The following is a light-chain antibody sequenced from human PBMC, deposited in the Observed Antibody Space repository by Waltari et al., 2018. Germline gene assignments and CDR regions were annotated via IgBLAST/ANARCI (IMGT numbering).Light chain of an antibody. V-gene: IGKV3-15*01. J-gene: IGKJ1*01. CDR3: QQYNNWPPWT. CDR1: QTVSSN. Sequence: ETVMTHSPATLSVSPGERATLSCRASQTVSSNLAWYQQKPGQAPRLLIYGASTRATGIPARFSGSGSGTQFNLTISSLQSEDFAVYYCQQYNNWPPWTFGQGTKVEIK. CDR2: GAS.